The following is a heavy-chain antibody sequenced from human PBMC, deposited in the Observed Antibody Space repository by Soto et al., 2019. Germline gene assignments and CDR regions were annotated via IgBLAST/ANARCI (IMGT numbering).Heavy chain of an antibody. CDR2: ISWNSGSI. Sequence: EVQLVESGGGLVQPGRSLRLSCAASGFTFDDYAMHWVRQAPGKGLEWVSGISWNSGSIGYADSVKGRFTISRDNAKNSLYLQMNSLRAEDTALYYCAKDYSGRGVVVAAPPLGYYYYGMDVWGQGTTVTVSS. CDR3: AKDYSGRGVVVAAPPLGYYYYGMDV. J-gene: IGHJ6*02. V-gene: IGHV3-9*01. D-gene: IGHD2-15*01. CDR1: GFTFDDYA.